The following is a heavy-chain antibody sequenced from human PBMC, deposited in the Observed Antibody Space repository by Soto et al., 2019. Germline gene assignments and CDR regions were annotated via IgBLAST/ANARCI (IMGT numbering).Heavy chain of an antibody. CDR3: ARTLRFLEWLLYDYYGMDV. Sequence: SETLSLTCAVYGGSFSVYYWSWIRPPPGKGLEWIGEINHSGSTNYNPSLKSRVTISVDTSKNQFSLKLSSVTAADTAVYYCARTLRFLEWLLYDYYGMDVWGQGTTVTSP. CDR1: GGSFSVYY. V-gene: IGHV4-34*01. CDR2: INHSGST. D-gene: IGHD3-3*01. J-gene: IGHJ6*02.